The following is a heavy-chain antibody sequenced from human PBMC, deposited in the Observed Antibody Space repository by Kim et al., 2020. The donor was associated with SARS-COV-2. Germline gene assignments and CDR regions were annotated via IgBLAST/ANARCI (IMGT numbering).Heavy chain of an antibody. V-gene: IGHV3-15*01. CDR3: TTMASASFDY. Sequence: GTTDYAAPVKGRFTISRDVSQTTLYLQMNSLKTEDTAIYYCTTMASASFDYWGQGTLVTVSP. CDR2: GTT. D-gene: IGHD5-12*01. J-gene: IGHJ4*02.